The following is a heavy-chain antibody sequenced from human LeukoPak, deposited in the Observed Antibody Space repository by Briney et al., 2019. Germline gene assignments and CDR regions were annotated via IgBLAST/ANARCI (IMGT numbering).Heavy chain of an antibody. CDR2: IYYSGST. CDR3: ARVGYCSSTSCGFDP. CDR1: GGSISSYY. J-gene: IGHJ5*02. D-gene: IGHD2-2*01. Sequence: KPSETLSLTCTVSGGSISSYYWSWIRQPPGKGLERIGYIYYSGSTDYNPSLKSRVTISVDTSKNQFSLKLSSVTAADTAVYYCARVGYCSSTSCGFDPWGQGTLVTVSS. V-gene: IGHV4-59*01.